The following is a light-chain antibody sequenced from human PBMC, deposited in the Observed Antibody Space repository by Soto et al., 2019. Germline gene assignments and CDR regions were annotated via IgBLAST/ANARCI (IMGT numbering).Light chain of an antibody. CDR2: EVS. CDR3: SSYAGSNNPVV. Sequence: QSALTQPPSASGSPGQSVTISCTGSSFDVGSYNFVSWYQQHPGKAPKLLIYEVSKSPSGVPDRFSASKSGNTASLTVSGLQAEDEADYYCSSYAGSNNPVVFGGGTKLTVL. CDR1: SFDVGSYNF. V-gene: IGLV2-8*01. J-gene: IGLJ2*01.